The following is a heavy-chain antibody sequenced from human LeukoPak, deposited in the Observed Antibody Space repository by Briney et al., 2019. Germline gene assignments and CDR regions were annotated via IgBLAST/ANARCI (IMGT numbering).Heavy chain of an antibody. D-gene: IGHD6-19*01. CDR2: IRYDGSNK. CDR1: GFTFSTYG. J-gene: IGHJ4*02. CDR3: AKDPWRPIAVAGTPPDY. Sequence: GGSLRLSCAASGFTFSTYGMQWVRQAPGKGLEWVAFIRYDGSNKHYTDSVKGRFTISRDNSKNTLYLQMNSLRAEDTAVYYCAKDPWRPIAVAGTPPDYWGQGTLVTVSS. V-gene: IGHV3-30*02.